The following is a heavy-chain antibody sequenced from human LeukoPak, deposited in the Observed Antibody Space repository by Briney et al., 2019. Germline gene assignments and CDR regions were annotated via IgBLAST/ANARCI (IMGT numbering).Heavy chain of an antibody. Sequence: VGSLRLSCAASGFTFSNYWMHWVRQTPGKGLVWVSSITTNGSGTKYADSVKGRFTISRDNAKNTVYLQMNSLRAEDTAVYYCVRGVIYFDYWGLGALVSVSS. D-gene: IGHD2-21*01. J-gene: IGHJ4*02. CDR1: GFTFSNYW. CDR3: VRGVIYFDY. CDR2: ITTNGSGT. V-gene: IGHV3-74*03.